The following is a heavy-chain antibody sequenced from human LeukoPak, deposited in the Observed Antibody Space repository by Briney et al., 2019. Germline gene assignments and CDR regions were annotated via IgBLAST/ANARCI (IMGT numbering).Heavy chain of an antibody. Sequence: QPGGSLRLACAASGLTFKNFAMSWVRQAPGKGLEWLAVTSGDEDSTHYADSVRGHFVISTDNSKNTLFLHMNSLRAEDTAVYYCTIDLMTGFSSGWHFGYWGQGTLVTVSS. V-gene: IGHV3-23*01. CDR3: TIDLMTGFSSGWHFGY. J-gene: IGHJ4*02. CDR2: TSGDEDST. D-gene: IGHD6-19*01. CDR1: GLTFKNFA.